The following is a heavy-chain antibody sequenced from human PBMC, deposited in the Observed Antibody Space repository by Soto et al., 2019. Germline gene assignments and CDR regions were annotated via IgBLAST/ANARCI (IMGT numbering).Heavy chain of an antibody. CDR3: ARESYYSGWFGP. D-gene: IGHD3-10*01. V-gene: IGHV4-59*01. CDR2: IYYSGST. CDR1: GGSISSYY. J-gene: IGHJ5*02. Sequence: SETLSLTCTVSGGSISSYYWGWIRQPPGKGLEWIAYIYYSGSTDYNPSLKSRVTISVDTSKNQFSLKLSSVTAADTAVYYCARESYYSGWFGPWGQGTLVTVSS.